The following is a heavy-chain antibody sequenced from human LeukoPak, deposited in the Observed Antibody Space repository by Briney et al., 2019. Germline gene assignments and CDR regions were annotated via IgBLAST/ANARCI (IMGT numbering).Heavy chain of an antibody. Sequence: GGSLRLSCAASGFTFSNFWMRWVRQAPGKGLVWVSRITPDGGGPDYMDSVKGRFTISRDNAKNTVYLQINSLGADDMALYYCARGVDWTKIKQLNLWGQGTLV. V-gene: IGHV3-74*01. CDR1: GFTFSNFW. J-gene: IGHJ1*01. CDR3: ARGVDWTKIKQLNL. D-gene: IGHD3/OR15-3a*01. CDR2: ITPDGGGP.